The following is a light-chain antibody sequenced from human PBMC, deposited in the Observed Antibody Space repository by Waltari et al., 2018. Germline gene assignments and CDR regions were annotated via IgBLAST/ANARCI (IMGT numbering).Light chain of an antibody. CDR3: QQYDNHPIT. CDR1: QDISNY. J-gene: IGKJ5*01. V-gene: IGKV1-33*01. Sequence: DIQMTEYPSSLSASVGDRVTITCRASQDISNYLIWYQQKPGRAPKLLIYDASNLETGVPSRFSGSGSGTDFTFTISSLQPEDIATYFCQQYDNHPITFGQGTRLEIK. CDR2: DAS.